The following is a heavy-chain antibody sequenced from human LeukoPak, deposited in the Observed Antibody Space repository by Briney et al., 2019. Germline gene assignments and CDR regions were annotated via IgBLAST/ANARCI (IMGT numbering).Heavy chain of an antibody. CDR3: ARRFANWGGFGRLGY. D-gene: IGHD7-27*01. Sequence: PSETLSLTCTVSGGSISSSSYYWGWIRQPPGKGLEWIGSIYYSGSTYYNPSLKSRVTISVDTSKNQFSLKLSSVTAADTAVYYYARRFANWGGFGRLGYWGQGTLVTVSS. J-gene: IGHJ4*02. CDR1: GGSISSSSYY. CDR2: IYYSGST. V-gene: IGHV4-39*07.